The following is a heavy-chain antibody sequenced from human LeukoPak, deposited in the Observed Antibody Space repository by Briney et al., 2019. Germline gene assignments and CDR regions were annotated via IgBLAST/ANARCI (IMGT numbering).Heavy chain of an antibody. CDR1: GGSFSGYY. D-gene: IGHD3-10*01. V-gene: IGHV4-34*01. CDR3: ARGRRGHSGSYYNLGPYYFDY. CDR2: INHSGST. Sequence: SETLSLTCAVYGGSFSGYYWSWIRQPPGKGLEWIGEINHSGSTNYNPSLKSRVTISVDTSKNQLSLKLSSVTAADTAVYYCARGRRGHSGSYYNLGPYYFDYWGQGTLVTVSS. J-gene: IGHJ4*02.